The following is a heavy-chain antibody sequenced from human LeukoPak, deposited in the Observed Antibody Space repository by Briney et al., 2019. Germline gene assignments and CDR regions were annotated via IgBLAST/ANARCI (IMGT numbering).Heavy chain of an antibody. J-gene: IGHJ4*02. Sequence: GGSLRLSCAASGFTFSSYGIVWVRQAPGPGLEYVSGITSNGGTTYYGNSVKGRFTISRDNSKDTLYLQMGSLRSEDMAVYYCARGIRWASDYWGQGTLVTVAS. CDR1: GFTFSSYG. CDR2: ITSNGGTT. CDR3: ARGIRWASDY. D-gene: IGHD4-23*01. V-gene: IGHV3-64*01.